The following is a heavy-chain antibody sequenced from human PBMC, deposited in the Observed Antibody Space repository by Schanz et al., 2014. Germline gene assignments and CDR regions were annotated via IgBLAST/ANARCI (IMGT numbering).Heavy chain of an antibody. J-gene: IGHJ2*01. CDR2: ISSSSSTI. Sequence: SCAASGFTFSNFGMHWVRQAPGKGLEWVSYISSSSSTIYYADSVKGRFTISRDNAKNSRYLQMNRMRDEDKAVYHRATVRNLPLRGRGTLVTVSP. V-gene: IGHV3-48*02. D-gene: IGHD1-7*01. CDR3: ATVRNLPL. CDR1: GFTFSNFG.